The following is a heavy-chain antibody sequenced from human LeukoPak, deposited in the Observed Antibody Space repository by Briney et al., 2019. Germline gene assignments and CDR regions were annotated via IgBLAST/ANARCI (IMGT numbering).Heavy chain of an antibody. CDR1: GFTVSSNY. V-gene: IGHV3-66*01. J-gene: IGHJ6*03. CDR3: ARDPIADYYMDV. D-gene: IGHD6-13*01. Sequence: GGSLRLSCAASGFTVSSNYMSWVRQAPGKGLEWVSVIYSGGSTYYADSVKGRFTIPRDNSKNTLYLQMNSLRAEDTAVYYCARDPIADYYMDVWGKGTTVTISS. CDR2: IYSGGST.